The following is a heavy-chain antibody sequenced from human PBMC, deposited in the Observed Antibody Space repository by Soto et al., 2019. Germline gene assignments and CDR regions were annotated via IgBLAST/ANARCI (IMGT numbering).Heavy chain of an antibody. CDR3: ARGDTAMVTIDY. CDR2: INHGGST. CDR1: GGSFSGYY. V-gene: IGHV4-34*01. Sequence: SETLSLTCAVYGGSFSGYYWSWIRQPPGKGLEWIGEINHGGSTNYNPSLKSRVTISVDTSKNQFSLKLSSVTAADTAVYYCARGDTAMVTIDYWGQGTLVTVSS. D-gene: IGHD5-18*01. J-gene: IGHJ4*02.